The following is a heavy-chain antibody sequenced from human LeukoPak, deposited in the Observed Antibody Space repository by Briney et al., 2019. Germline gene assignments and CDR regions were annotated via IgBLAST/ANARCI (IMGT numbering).Heavy chain of an antibody. CDR2: ISGSDGST. V-gene: IGHV3-23*01. CDR3: ARDYGLGYCSGGSCYRRFYYFDY. D-gene: IGHD2-15*01. J-gene: IGHJ4*02. CDR1: GFTFSSYA. Sequence: GGSLRLSCAASGFTFSSYAMSWVRQAPGKGLEWVSGISGSDGSTYYADSVKGRFTISRDNSKNTLFLQMNSLRAEDTAVYYCARDYGLGYCSGGSCYRRFYYFDYWGQGTLVTVSS.